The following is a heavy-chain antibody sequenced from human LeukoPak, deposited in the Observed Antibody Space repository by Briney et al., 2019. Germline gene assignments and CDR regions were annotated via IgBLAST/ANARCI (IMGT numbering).Heavy chain of an antibody. D-gene: IGHD5-18*01. V-gene: IGHV1-18*01. Sequence: ASVKVSCKASGYTFTSYGISWVRQAPGQGLEWMGWISAYNGNTNYAQKLQGRVTMTRDTSISTAYMDLSSLRSDDTAVYYCARDRGNRGYSFNNWGQGTLVTVSS. J-gene: IGHJ4*02. CDR1: GYTFTSYG. CDR2: ISAYNGNT. CDR3: ARDRGNRGYSFNN.